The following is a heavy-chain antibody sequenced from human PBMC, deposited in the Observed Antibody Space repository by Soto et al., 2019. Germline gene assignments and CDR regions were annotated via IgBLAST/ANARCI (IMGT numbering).Heavy chain of an antibody. CDR2: ISYGGSNK. Sequence: GGSLRLSCAASGFTFSSYGMHWVRQAPGKGLEWVAVISYGGSNKYYADSVKGRFTISRDNSKNTLYLQMNSLRAEDTAVYYCAKDLVSWGQGTLVTVSS. J-gene: IGHJ5*02. D-gene: IGHD2-15*01. CDR3: AKDLVS. CDR1: GFTFSSYG. V-gene: IGHV3-30*18.